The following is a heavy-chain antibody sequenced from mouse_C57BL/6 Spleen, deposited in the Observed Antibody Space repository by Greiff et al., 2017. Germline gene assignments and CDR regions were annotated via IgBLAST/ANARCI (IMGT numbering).Heavy chain of an antibody. CDR3: ARSAYYSNYGWYFDV. CDR2: IYPGSGST. Sequence: QVQLQQPGAELVKPGASVKMSCKASGYTFTNYWITWVKQRPGHGLEWIGDIYPGSGSTNYNEKFKSKATLTVDTSSSTAYMQLSSLTSEDSAVYYCARSAYYSNYGWYFDVWGTGTTVTVSS. V-gene: IGHV1-55*01. D-gene: IGHD2-5*01. CDR1: GYTFTNYW. J-gene: IGHJ1*03.